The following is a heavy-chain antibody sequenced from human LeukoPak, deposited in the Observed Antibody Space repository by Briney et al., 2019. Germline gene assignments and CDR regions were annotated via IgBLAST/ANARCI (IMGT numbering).Heavy chain of an antibody. D-gene: IGHD3-9*01. CDR3: ARELTPYNYDILTGYYPNYYFDY. Sequence: ASVKVSCKASGYTFTSYYMHWVRQAPGQGLEWMGIINPSGGSTSYAQKFQGRVTMTRDTSTSTVYMELSGLRSEDTAVYYCARELTPYNYDILTGYYPNYYFDYWGQGTLVTVSS. CDR1: GYTFTSYY. J-gene: IGHJ4*02. CDR2: INPSGGST. V-gene: IGHV1-46*01.